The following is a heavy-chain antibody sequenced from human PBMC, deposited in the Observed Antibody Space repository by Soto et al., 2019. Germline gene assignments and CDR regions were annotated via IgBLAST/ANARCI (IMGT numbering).Heavy chain of an antibody. Sequence: QITLKESGPTLVKPTETLTLTCTFSGFSLSTSGVGVGWIRQPPGKALEWLALIYWDDDKRYSPSLKSRLIITKDSSKNQVVLTMTNMDPVDTATYYCAHGIHNNGHFDYWGQGTLVTVSS. V-gene: IGHV2-5*02. CDR1: GFSLSTSGVG. J-gene: IGHJ4*02. CDR2: IYWDDDK. D-gene: IGHD2-8*01. CDR3: AHGIHNNGHFDY.